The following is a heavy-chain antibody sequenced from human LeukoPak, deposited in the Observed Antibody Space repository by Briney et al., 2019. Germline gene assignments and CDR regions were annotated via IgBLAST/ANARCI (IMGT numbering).Heavy chain of an antibody. CDR2: IIPIFGTA. CDR3: ARAPLTQDYYYYYMDV. V-gene: IGHV1-69*13. Sequence: VASVKVSCKASGGTFSSYAISWVRQAPGQGLEWMGGIIPIFGTANYAQKFQGRVTITADESTSTAYMELSSLRSEDTAVYYCARAPLTQDYYYYYMDVWGKGTTVTISS. J-gene: IGHJ6*03. CDR1: GGTFSSYA. D-gene: IGHD1-14*01.